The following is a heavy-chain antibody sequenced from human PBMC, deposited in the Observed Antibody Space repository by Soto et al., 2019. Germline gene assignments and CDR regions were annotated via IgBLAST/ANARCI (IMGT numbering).Heavy chain of an antibody. CDR1: GFTFSSYS. D-gene: IGHD2-21*02. CDR2: ISSSSSYI. J-gene: IGHJ4*02. CDR3: ARDHPRPHIVVVTASDY. V-gene: IGHV3-21*01. Sequence: EVQLVESGGDLVKPGGSLRLSCAASGFTFSSYSMNWVRQAPGKGLEWVSSISSSSSYIYYADSVKGRFTISRDNAKNSLYLQMNSLRAEDTAVYYCARDHPRPHIVVVTASDYWGQGTLVTVSS.